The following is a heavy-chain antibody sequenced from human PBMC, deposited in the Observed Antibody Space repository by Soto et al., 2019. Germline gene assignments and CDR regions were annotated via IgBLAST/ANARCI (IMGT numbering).Heavy chain of an antibody. Sequence: QVQLVQSGAEVKKPGASVKVSCKASGYIFTGYYMHWVRQAPGQGLEWMGWINPNSGGTNYAQKFQGRVTMPRDTSISTTYMELSRLRSDDTAVYSCAGGSGALTYYYDSSGEGAFDIWCQGTMVTVSS. CDR3: AGGSGALTYYYDSSGEGAFDI. J-gene: IGHJ3*02. D-gene: IGHD3-22*01. CDR1: GYIFTGYY. V-gene: IGHV1-2*02. CDR2: INPNSGGT.